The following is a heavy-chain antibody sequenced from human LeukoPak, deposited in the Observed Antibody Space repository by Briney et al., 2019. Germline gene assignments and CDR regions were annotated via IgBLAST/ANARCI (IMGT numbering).Heavy chain of an antibody. CDR3: AREGSGTYYKYYFDY. D-gene: IGHD1-26*01. J-gene: IGHJ4*02. V-gene: IGHV3-7*01. Sequence: PGGSLRLSCAASGFTFSSYWMSWDRQAPGKGLEWVANIKQDGSEKYYVDSVKGRFTISRDNAKNTLDLQMNSLRAEDTAVYYCAREGSGTYYKYYFDYWGQGTLVTVSS. CDR1: GFTFSSYW. CDR2: IKQDGSEK.